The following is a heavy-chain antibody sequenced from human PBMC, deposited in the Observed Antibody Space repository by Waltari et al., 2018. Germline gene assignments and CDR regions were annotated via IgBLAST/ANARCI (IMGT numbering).Heavy chain of an antibody. V-gene: IGHV4-34*01. CDR1: GGSFSGYY. J-gene: IGHJ5*02. CDR3: ARANGGMAARKNKYNWFDP. Sequence: QVQLQQWGAGLLKPSETLSLTCAVYGGSFSGYYWSWFRQPPGQGLEWIGEINHRGSTNYSPSLKSRVTLSVDTSKNQFSLKLSSVTAADTAVYYCARANGGMAARKNKYNWFDPWGQGTLVTVSS. CDR2: INHRGST. D-gene: IGHD6-6*01.